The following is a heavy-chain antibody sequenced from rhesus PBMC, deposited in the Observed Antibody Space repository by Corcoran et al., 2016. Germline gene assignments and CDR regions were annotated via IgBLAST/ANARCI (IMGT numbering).Heavy chain of an antibody. Sequence: VQLQESGAGLLKPSDSLSLTCTGRGGPFSVGYAWAWIRQIPGKGLEWCGGIFLSGTRYTYYNTSPQGRTPISTATSKHQISLTLHASTAADTAVYYCARESAPYPLDRAFDYWGQGVLVTVSS. CDR1: GGPFSVGYA. D-gene: IGHD1-1*01. V-gene: IGHV4S7*01. J-gene: IGHJ4*01. CDR2: IFLSGTRYT. CDR3: ARESAPYPLDRAFDY.